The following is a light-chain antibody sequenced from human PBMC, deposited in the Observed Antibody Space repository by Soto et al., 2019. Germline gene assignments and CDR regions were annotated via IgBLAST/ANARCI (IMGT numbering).Light chain of an antibody. CDR3: QQYGSSLPWT. Sequence: IVLTQSPGTLSLSPGERATLSCRASHSVSSSYLAWYQQKPGQAPRLLIYAASSRATGIPDRFSGSGSGTDFTLTISRLEPEDFAVYYCQQYGSSLPWTFGQGTKVDIK. J-gene: IGKJ1*01. CDR2: AAS. V-gene: IGKV3-20*01. CDR1: HSVSSSY.